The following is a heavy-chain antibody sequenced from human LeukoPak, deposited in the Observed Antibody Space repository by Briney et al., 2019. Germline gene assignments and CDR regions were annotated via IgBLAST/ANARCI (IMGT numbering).Heavy chain of an antibody. V-gene: IGHV3-48*01. J-gene: IGHJ4*02. D-gene: IGHD5-24*01. CDR3: ARSWLHKTCYFDY. CDR2: ISSSSSTI. CDR1: GFTFISYS. Sequence: WGSLRLSCAASGFTFISYSMHWVRQAASRGLEWVGYISSSSSTIYYADYWKGGCTTCRDKAKNSMYLQMNRLRAEDTALYYRARSWLHKTCYFDYWGQGTLVTVSS.